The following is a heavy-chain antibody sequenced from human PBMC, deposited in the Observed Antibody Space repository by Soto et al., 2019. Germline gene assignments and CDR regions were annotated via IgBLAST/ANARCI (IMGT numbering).Heavy chain of an antibody. J-gene: IGHJ4*02. CDR3: ARGSTGYSSSWYRY. D-gene: IGHD6-13*01. Sequence: QVQLQESGPGLVKPSETLSLTCTVFSGSISSYYWSWIRQPPGKGLEWIGDIYNSGTTNYNPSLKSRLTISVDTSKNQFSLKLSSVTAADTAVYYCARGSTGYSSSWYRYWGQGTLVTVSS. CDR2: IYNSGTT. V-gene: IGHV4-59*08. CDR1: SGSISSYY.